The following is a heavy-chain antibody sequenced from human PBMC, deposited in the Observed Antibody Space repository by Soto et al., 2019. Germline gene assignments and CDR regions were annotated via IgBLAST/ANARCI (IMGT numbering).Heavy chain of an antibody. CDR2: IWYDGSNK. CDR3: AREPPYSSGWYDFYYYYGMDV. Sequence: GGSLRLSCAASGFTFSSYGIHWVRQAPGKGLEWVAVIWYDGSNKYYADSVKGRFTISRDNSKNTLYLQMNSLRAEDTAVYYCAREPPYSSGWYDFYYYYGMDVWRQGTTVTVSS. D-gene: IGHD6-19*01. CDR1: GFTFSSYG. V-gene: IGHV3-33*01. J-gene: IGHJ6*02.